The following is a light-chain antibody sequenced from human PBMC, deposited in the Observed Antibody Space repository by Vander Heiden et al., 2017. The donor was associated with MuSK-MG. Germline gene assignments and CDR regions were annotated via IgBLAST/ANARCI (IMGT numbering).Light chain of an antibody. CDR3: QQRGNWPLT. J-gene: IGKJ4*01. V-gene: IGKV3-11*01. CDR1: QSVGPA. Sequence: EIVLTQSRGTLSLSPGERATLSCRASQSVGPALAWYQQKPGQAPRLLIYDASSRATGIPARFSGSGSGTDFTLTISSLEPEDFALYYCQQRGNWPLTFGGGTRVEI. CDR2: DAS.